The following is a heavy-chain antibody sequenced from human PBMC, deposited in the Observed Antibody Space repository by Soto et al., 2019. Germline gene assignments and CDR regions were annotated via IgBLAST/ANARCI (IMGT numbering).Heavy chain of an antibody. CDR3: ERSPDSSGLAAWLDV. V-gene: IGHV3-33*01. J-gene: IGHJ6*02. CDR1: GFTFSSYG. D-gene: IGHD3-22*01. Sequence: PGGSLRLSCAASGFTFSSYGMHWVRQAPGKGLEWVAVIWYDGSNKYYADSVKGRFTISRDNSKNTLYLQMNSLRAEDTAVYYCERSPDSSGLAAWLDVWGQGTTVTVSS. CDR2: IWYDGSNK.